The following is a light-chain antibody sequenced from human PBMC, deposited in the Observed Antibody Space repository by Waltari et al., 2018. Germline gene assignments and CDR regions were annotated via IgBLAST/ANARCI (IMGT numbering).Light chain of an antibody. CDR2: SDR. CDR3: QVWEISSEHYV. J-gene: IGLJ1*01. V-gene: IGLV3-21*01. Sequence: SYVLTQPPSVSVAPGETAGITCGGSNIGTKSVPWYQQKPGPAPGLVIYSDRDRPSGIPERFSGSNSGNTATLTISRVEAGDEADYYCQVWEISSEHYVFGSGTKVTVL. CDR1: NIGTKS.